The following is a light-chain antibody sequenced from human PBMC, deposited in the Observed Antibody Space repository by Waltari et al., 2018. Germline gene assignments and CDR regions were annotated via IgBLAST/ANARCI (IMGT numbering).Light chain of an antibody. J-gene: IGKJ1*01. Sequence: DIQMTQSPSTLSASIGDRVTITCRASQSVNSGLAWYQQKPGKAPKLLIYKASNLDSGVPSRFSGGGSGTEFTLTISSLQPDDFATYYCQQYNSYSLWTFGQGTKVEIK. CDR2: KAS. CDR1: QSVNSG. V-gene: IGKV1-5*03. CDR3: QQYNSYSLWT.